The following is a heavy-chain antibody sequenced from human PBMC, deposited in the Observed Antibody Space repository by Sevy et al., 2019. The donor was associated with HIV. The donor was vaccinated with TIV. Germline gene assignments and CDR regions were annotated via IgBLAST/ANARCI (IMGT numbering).Heavy chain of an antibody. J-gene: IGHJ4*02. CDR1: GLTFDDYA. CDR3: TRGLATADTPEYYFDY. D-gene: IGHD5-12*01. Sequence: GSLRLSCTTSGLTFDDYAMSWFRQAPGKGLEWVAFITRNSYEAYGGATDYGASVKGRFIISRDDSKSIAYLQMNSLKTEDTGVYYCTRGLATADTPEYYFDYWGQGTLVTVSS. V-gene: IGHV3-49*03. CDR2: ITRNSYEAYGGAT.